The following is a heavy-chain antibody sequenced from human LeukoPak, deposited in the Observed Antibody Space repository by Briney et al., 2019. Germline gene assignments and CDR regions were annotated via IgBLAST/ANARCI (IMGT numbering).Heavy chain of an antibody. CDR2: ISYEGSNK. D-gene: IGHD3-10*01. CDR3: AKDLVTMVRGADY. J-gene: IGHJ4*02. Sequence: PGGSVRLSCAASGFTFSNYGMHWVRQAPGKGLEWVAVISYEGSNKYYADSVKGRFTISRDNSKNTLYLQINSLRAEDTAVYYCAKDLVTMVRGADYWGQGTLVTVSS. V-gene: IGHV3-30*18. CDR1: GFTFSNYG.